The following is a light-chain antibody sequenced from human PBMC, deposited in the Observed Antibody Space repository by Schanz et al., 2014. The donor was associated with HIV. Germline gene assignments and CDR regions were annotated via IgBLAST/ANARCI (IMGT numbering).Light chain of an antibody. V-gene: IGLV1-44*01. J-gene: IGLJ2*01. CDR1: SSNIGSNT. CDR2: SNN. CDR3: AVWDDSLNGVV. Sequence: QSVLTQPPSASGTPGQRVTLSCSGSSSNIGSNTVNWYQPLPGTAPKLLIYSNNQRPSGVPGRLSGSKSGTSASLAISGLQSEDEADYYCAVWDDSLNGVVFGGGTKLTVL.